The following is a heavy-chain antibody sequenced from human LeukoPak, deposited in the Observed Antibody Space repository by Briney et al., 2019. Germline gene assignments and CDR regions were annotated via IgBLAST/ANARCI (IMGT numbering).Heavy chain of an antibody. D-gene: IGHD4-17*01. CDR2: IHTSGHK. V-gene: IGHV3-53*01. Sequence: WVRXXXAKGLEWVSAIHTSGHKSYADSGKGRFTISRDTSKNTLYLQINSLRVEDTAVYYCIVFGDSNHWGQGTLVTVSS. CDR3: IVFGDSNH. J-gene: IGHJ5*02.